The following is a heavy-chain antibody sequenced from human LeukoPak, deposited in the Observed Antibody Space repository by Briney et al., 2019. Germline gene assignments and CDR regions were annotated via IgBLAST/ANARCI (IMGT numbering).Heavy chain of an antibody. Sequence: GGSLRLSCAASGFTFSSYGMSWVRQAPGKGLEWVISISGSGSTTFYADSVKGRFTISRDNSKNTVYLQMNTLRAEDTALYYCARGGTLVRGGDPFDYWGQGTLVTVSS. D-gene: IGHD3-10*01. J-gene: IGHJ4*02. CDR2: ISGSGSTT. CDR1: GFTFSSYG. V-gene: IGHV3-23*01. CDR3: ARGGTLVRGGDPFDY.